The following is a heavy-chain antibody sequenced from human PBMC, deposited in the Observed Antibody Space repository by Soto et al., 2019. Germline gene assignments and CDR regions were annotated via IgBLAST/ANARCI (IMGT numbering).Heavy chain of an antibody. CDR1: GGTFSSYA. Sequence: SVKVSCKASGGTFSSYAISWVRQAPGQGLEWMGGIIPIFGTANYAQKFQGRVTITADESTSTAYMELSSLRSEDTAVYYCAREQYGYNWFDPWGQGTLVTVSS. D-gene: IGHD2-2*01. J-gene: IGHJ5*02. V-gene: IGHV1-69*13. CDR3: AREQYGYNWFDP. CDR2: IIPIFGTA.